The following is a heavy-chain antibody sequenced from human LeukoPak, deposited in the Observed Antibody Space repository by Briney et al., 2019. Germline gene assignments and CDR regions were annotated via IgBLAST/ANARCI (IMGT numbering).Heavy chain of an antibody. J-gene: IGHJ6*02. CDR2: MNPNSGHT. CDR3: VRVQSGSYARYGMDV. D-gene: IGHD1-26*01. Sequence: ASVKVSCKASGYMFTNHDINWVRQATGQGLEWMGWMNPNSGHTGYTQKFQGRVTMTRDTSISTAYMELSSLKSEDTAVYYCVRVQSGSYARYGMDVWGQGTTVTVSS. V-gene: IGHV1-8*01. CDR1: GYMFTNHD.